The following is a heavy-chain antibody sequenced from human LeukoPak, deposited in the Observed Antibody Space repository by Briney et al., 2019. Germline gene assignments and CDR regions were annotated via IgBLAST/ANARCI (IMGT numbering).Heavy chain of an antibody. CDR1: GFTFSSYA. J-gene: IGHJ4*02. CDR3: AREYSSARAFDY. D-gene: IGHD6-19*01. Sequence: GGSLRLSCAASGFTFSSYAMHWVRQAPGKGLEWVAVISYDGSNKYYADSVKGRFTISRDNCKNTLYLQMNSLRAEDTAVYYCAREYSSARAFDYWGQGTLVTVSS. CDR2: ISYDGSNK. V-gene: IGHV3-30-3*01.